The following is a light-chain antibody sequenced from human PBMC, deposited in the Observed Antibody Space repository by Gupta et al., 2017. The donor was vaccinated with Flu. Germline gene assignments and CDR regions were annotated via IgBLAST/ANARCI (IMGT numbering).Light chain of an antibody. CDR2: GAS. J-gene: IGKJ3*01. CDR1: QSVGSNS. V-gene: IGKV3-20*01. Sequence: LSLSPGERATRSCRASQSVGSNSLAWYQQKPGQAPRLLIYGASYRAAGIPERFSGSGSGTDFTLTISRLEPEDFAMYYCQQYGGEPPGDTFGPGTKVDIK. CDR3: QQYGGEPPGDT.